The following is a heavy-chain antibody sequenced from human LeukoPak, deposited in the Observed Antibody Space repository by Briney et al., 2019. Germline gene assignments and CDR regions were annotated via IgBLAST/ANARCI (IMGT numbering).Heavy chain of an antibody. D-gene: IGHD2-2*01. J-gene: IGHJ4*02. CDR3: AKERAPGGAAAIFDY. V-gene: IGHV3-23*01. CDR1: GFTFSSYS. CDR2: ISGSGGST. Sequence: PGGSLRLSCAASGFTFSSYSMSWVRQAPGQGLEWVSAISGSGGSTYYADSVKGRFTISRDNSKNTPYLQMNSLRAEDTAVYYCAKERAPGGAAAIFDYWGQGTLVTVSS.